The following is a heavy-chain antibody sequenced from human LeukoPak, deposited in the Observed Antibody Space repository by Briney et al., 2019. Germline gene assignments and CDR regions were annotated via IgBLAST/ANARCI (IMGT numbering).Heavy chain of an antibody. CDR1: GFTFSSYA. D-gene: IGHD2-2*01. CDR3: ARTPAAMFVQNWFDP. J-gene: IGHJ5*02. V-gene: IGHV3-30*04. Sequence: GGSLRFSCAASGFTFSSYAMHWVRQAPGKGLEWVAVISYDGSNKYYADSVKGRFTISRDNSKNTLYLQMNSLRAEDTAVYYCARTPAAMFVQNWFDPWGQGTLVTVSS. CDR2: ISYDGSNK.